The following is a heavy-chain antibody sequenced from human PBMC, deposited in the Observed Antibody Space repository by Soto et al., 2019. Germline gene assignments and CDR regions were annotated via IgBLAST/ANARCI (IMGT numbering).Heavy chain of an antibody. CDR2: IIPLFGTT. Sequence: QVQVVQSGVDVRRPGSSVKVSCKASGDTFKNCVISWVRQAPGQGLEWMGGIIPLFGTTDFAQRFQGRLTITTDESTTTAYMELSRLRSEDTATYYSAAELGFGKLSVVWGQGTTVIVSS. CDR1: GDTFKNCV. D-gene: IGHD3-10*01. J-gene: IGHJ6*02. V-gene: IGHV1-69*01. CDR3: AAELGFGKLSVV.